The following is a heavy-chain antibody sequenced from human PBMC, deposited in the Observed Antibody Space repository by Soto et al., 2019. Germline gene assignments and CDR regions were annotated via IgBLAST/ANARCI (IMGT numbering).Heavy chain of an antibody. D-gene: IGHD2-2*01. Sequence: EVQLVESGGGLVQPGGSLRLSCAASGFTFSSYLMSWVRQAPGKGLEWVANIKEDGSEKYYVDSVKGRFTISRDNAKNSLYLQMSSLRAEDTAVYYCARNAHWGQGTLVTVAS. CDR2: IKEDGSEK. V-gene: IGHV3-7*01. J-gene: IGHJ4*02. CDR3: ARNAH. CDR1: GFTFSSYL.